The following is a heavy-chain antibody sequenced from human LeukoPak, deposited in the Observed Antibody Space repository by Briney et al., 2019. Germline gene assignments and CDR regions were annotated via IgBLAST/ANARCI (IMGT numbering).Heavy chain of an antibody. CDR3: ARRYDFWSGYPPPLDY. V-gene: IGHV4-34*08. Sequence: GSLRLSCAASGFTFDDYAIHWVRQAPGKGLEWIGQINPSRNTNYNPSLKSRVTISVDTSKKQFSLKLSSVTAADTAVYYCARRYDFWSGYPPPLDYWGQGTLVTVSS. CDR1: GFTFDDYA. D-gene: IGHD3-3*01. J-gene: IGHJ4*02. CDR2: INPSRNT.